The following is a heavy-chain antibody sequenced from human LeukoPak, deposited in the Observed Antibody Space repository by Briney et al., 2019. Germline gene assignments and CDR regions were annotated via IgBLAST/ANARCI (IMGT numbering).Heavy chain of an antibody. CDR2: ISAYNGNT. D-gene: IGHD3-10*01. CDR1: GYTFTDNY. J-gene: IGHJ4*02. Sequence: ASVKVSCKASGYTFTDNYMHWVRQAPGQGLEWMGWISAYNGNTNYAQKLQGRVTMTTDTSTSTAYMELRSLRSDDTAVYYCAREVVGFGELSFFPPALDYWGQGTLVTVSS. CDR3: AREVVGFGELSFFPPALDY. V-gene: IGHV1-18*04.